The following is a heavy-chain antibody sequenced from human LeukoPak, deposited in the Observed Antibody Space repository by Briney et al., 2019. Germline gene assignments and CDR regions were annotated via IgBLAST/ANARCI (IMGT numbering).Heavy chain of an antibody. CDR1: GYTFNSYG. D-gene: IGHD6-13*01. J-gene: IGHJ4*02. V-gene: IGHV1-18*01. Sequence: ASVKVSCKASGYTFNSYGISWVRQAPGQGLEWMGWVNPYNGHTNYAQKFQGRVTLTTDASTSTAYMELSSLRSEDTAVYYCARIIAAADCFDYWGQGTLVTVSS. CDR2: VNPYNGHT. CDR3: ARIIAAADCFDY.